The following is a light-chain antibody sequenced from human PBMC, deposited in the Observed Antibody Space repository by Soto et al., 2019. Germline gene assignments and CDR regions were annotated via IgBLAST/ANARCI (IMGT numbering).Light chain of an antibody. CDR1: SSNIGAGYD. J-gene: IGLJ3*02. Sequence: VLTQPPSVSGAPGQRVTISCTGSSSNIGAGYDVHWYQQLPGTAPKLLIYGNSNRPSGVPDRFSGSKSGTSASLAITGLQAEDEADYYCQSYDSSLSGSGFGGGTKLTVL. CDR3: QSYDSSLSGSG. V-gene: IGLV1-40*01. CDR2: GNS.